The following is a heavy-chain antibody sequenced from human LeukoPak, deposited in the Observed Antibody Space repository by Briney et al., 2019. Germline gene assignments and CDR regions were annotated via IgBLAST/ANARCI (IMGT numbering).Heavy chain of an antibody. CDR1: GFTFTTYW. V-gene: IGHV3-30*02. CDR3: AKDYATGPFDY. CDR2: IRSDGSNK. J-gene: IGHJ4*02. D-gene: IGHD4-11*01. Sequence: GGSLRLSCAASGFTFTTYWMGWVRQAPGKGLKWVAFIRSDGSNKYYADSVKGRFTISRDNSKNTLYLQMNSLRAEDTAVYYCAKDYATGPFDYWGQGTLVTVSS.